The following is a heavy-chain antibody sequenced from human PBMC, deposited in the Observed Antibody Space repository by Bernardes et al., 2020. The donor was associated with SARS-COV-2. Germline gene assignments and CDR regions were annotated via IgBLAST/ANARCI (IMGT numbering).Heavy chain of an antibody. J-gene: IGHJ4*02. CDR2: ISGSGGST. CDR1: GFTFSSYA. CDR3: AKDPFYDFWSGYYFAH. D-gene: IGHD3-3*01. Sequence: GGSLRLSCAASGFTFSSYAMSWVRQAPGKGLEWVSAISGSGGSTYYADSVKGRFTISRDNSKNTLYLQMNSLRAEDTAVYYCAKDPFYDFWSGYYFAHWGQGTLVT. V-gene: IGHV3-23*01.